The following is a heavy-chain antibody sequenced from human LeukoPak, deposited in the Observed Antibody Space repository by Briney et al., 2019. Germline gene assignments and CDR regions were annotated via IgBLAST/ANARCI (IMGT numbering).Heavy chain of an antibody. J-gene: IGHJ4*02. D-gene: IGHD3-10*01. CDR3: ATGSFSYFDY. Sequence: SETLSLTCAVYGGSFSGYYWSWIRQPPGKGLEWIGEINHSGSTNYSPSLKSRVTISVDTSKNQFSLKLSSVTAADTAVYYCATGSFSYFDYGGRGTRVTVSS. CDR1: GGSFSGYY. CDR2: INHSGST. V-gene: IGHV4-34*01.